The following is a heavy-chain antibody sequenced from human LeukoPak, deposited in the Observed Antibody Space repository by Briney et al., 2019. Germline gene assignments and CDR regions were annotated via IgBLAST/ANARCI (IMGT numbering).Heavy chain of an antibody. CDR1: GFTFSSYW. V-gene: IGHV3-7*01. CDR3: ARDPGRAVAGNEAFDI. J-gene: IGHJ3*02. D-gene: IGHD6-19*01. CDR2: IKQDGSEK. Sequence: PGGSLRLSCAASGFTFSSYWMSWVRQAPGKGLEWVANIKQDGSEKYYVDSVKGRFTISRDNAKNSLYLQMNSLRAEDTAVYYCARDPGRAVAGNEAFDIWGQGTMVTVSS.